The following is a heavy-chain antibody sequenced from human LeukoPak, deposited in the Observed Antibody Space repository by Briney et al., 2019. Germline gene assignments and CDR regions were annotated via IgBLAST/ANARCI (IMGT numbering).Heavy chain of an antibody. V-gene: IGHV3-30*18. Sequence: GGSLRLSCAASGFTFSSYGMHWVRQASGKGLEWVAFISYDGSNKYYADSVKGRFTISRDNSRNTLFLEMNSLRPEDTAMYYCAKGLILSVVVVIAATPFDSWGQGTLVTVSS. CDR3: AKGLILSVVVVIAATPFDS. D-gene: IGHD2-15*01. J-gene: IGHJ4*02. CDR1: GFTFSSYG. CDR2: ISYDGSNK.